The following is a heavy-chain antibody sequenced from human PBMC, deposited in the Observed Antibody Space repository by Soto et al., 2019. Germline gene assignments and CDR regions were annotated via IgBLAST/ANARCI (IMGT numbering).Heavy chain of an antibody. CDR3: AVEYCSSTSCYRDY. Sequence: QVQLVQSGAEVKKPGSSVKVSCKASGGTFSSYTISWVRQAPGQGLEWMGRIIPILGIANYAQKFQGRVTITADKSTSTAYRELSSLRSEDTAVYYCAVEYCSSTSCYRDYWGQGTLVTVSS. CDR1: GGTFSSYT. CDR2: IIPILGIA. D-gene: IGHD2-2*02. V-gene: IGHV1-69*02. J-gene: IGHJ4*02.